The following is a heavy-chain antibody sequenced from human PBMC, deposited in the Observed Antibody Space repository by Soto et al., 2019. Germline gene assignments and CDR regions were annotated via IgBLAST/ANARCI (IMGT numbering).Heavy chain of an antibody. V-gene: IGHV3-23*01. Sequence: PVGSLRLSCAASGFTFSSYAMSWVRQAPGKGLEWVSAISGSGGSTYYADSVKGRFTISRDNSKNTLYLQMNSLRAEDTAVYYCATVHSSGWYYFDYWGQGTLVTVSS. D-gene: IGHD6-19*01. CDR1: GFTFSSYA. CDR2: ISGSGGST. J-gene: IGHJ4*02. CDR3: ATVHSSGWYYFDY.